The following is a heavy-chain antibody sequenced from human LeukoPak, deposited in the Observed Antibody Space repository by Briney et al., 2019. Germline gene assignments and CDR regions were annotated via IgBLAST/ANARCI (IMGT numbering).Heavy chain of an antibody. V-gene: IGHV3-48*03. CDR2: ISSSGSTI. CDR1: GFTFSSYE. J-gene: IGHJ6*02. CDR3: ARDLRKGEYYYYGMDV. Sequence: PGGSLRLSCAASGFTFSSYEMNWVRQAPGKGLEWVSYISSSGSTIYYADSVKGRFTISRDNAKNSLYLQMNSLRAEDTAVYYCARDLRKGEYYYYGMDVWGQGTTVTVSS.